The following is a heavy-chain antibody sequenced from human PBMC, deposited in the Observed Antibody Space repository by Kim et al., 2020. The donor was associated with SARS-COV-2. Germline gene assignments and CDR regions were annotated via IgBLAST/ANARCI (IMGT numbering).Heavy chain of an antibody. CDR3: AKLSSGLFEDS. D-gene: IGHD6-25*01. J-gene: IGHJ4*02. Sequence: YYTVSVKGRFTISRDNSKNTLFLQMNGLRAEVTAVYYCAKLSSGLFEDSWGQGTLVTVSS. V-gene: IGHV3-23*05.